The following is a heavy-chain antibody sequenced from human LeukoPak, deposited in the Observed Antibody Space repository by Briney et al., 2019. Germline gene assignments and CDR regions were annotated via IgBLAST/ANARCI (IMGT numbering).Heavy chain of an antibody. CDR3: LQVGYCSSTSCYLDAFDI. V-gene: IGHV1-69*05. CDR1: GGTFSSYA. D-gene: IGHD2-2*01. Sequence: SVKVSCKASGGTFSSYAISWVRQAPGQWLEWMGGIIPIFGTANYAQKFQGRVTITTDESTSTAYMELSSLRSEDTAVYYCLQVGYCSSTSCYLDAFDIWGQGTMVTVSS. J-gene: IGHJ3*02. CDR2: IIPIFGTA.